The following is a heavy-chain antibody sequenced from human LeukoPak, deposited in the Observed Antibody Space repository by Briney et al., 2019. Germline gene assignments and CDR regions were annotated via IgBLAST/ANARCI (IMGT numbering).Heavy chain of an antibody. Sequence: GGSLRLSCTASGFIFNNYGMHWVRQAPGKGLEWVAVISYDGSNKYYADSVKGRFTISRDNSKNTLYLQMNSLRAEDTAVYYCAKDRGRMVIDYWGQGTLVTVSS. D-gene: IGHD3-16*01. J-gene: IGHJ4*02. V-gene: IGHV3-30*18. CDR3: AKDRGRMVIDY. CDR2: ISYDGSNK. CDR1: GFIFNNYG.